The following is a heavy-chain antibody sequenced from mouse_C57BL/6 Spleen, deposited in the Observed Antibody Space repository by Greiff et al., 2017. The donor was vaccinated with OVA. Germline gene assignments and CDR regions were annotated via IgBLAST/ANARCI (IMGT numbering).Heavy chain of an antibody. CDR1: GFSLSTSGMG. J-gene: IGHJ1*03. V-gene: IGHV8-12*01. CDR3: AQSGSLNYGWYFDV. CDR2: IYWDDDK. D-gene: IGHD1-1*01. Sequence: QVTLKESGPGILQSSQTLSLTCSFSGFSLSTSGMGVSWIRQPSGKGLEWLAHIYWDDDKRYNPSLKSRLTISKDTSRNQVFLKITSVDTADTATYYCAQSGSLNYGWYFDVWGTGTTVTVSS.